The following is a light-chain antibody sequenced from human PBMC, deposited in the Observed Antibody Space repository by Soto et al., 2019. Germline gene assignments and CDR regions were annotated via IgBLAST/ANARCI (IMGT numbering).Light chain of an antibody. Sequence: QSVLTQPASVSGSPGQSITISCTGTSSDVGGYNYVSWHQLHPGKAPKLMVYEVSNRPSGVSNRFSGSKSGNTASLTISGLQAEDEADYYCSSYTSSSTYVFGTGTKVTV. V-gene: IGLV2-14*01. CDR2: EVS. CDR1: SSDVGGYNY. CDR3: SSYTSSSTYV. J-gene: IGLJ1*01.